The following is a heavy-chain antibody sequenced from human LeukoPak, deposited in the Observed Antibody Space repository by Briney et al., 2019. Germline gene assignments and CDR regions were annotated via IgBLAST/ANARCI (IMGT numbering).Heavy chain of an antibody. D-gene: IGHD3-22*01. CDR1: GGSISSGGYY. CDR2: IYYSGST. V-gene: IGHV4-61*08. CDR3: ARGLDYYDSSGYYHHYFDY. Sequence: SQTLSLTCTVSGGSISSGGYYWSWIRQHPGKGLEWIGYIYYSGSTNYNPSLKSRVTISVDTSKNQFSLKLSSVTAADTAVYYCARGLDYYDSSGYYHHYFDYWGQGTLVTVSS. J-gene: IGHJ4*02.